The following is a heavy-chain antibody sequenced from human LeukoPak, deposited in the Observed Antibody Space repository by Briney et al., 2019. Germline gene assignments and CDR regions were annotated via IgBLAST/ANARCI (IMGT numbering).Heavy chain of an antibody. CDR2: IIPIFGTA. CDR3: ASIGSSWSFDY. CDR1: GGTFSSYA. J-gene: IGHJ4*02. D-gene: IGHD6-13*01. V-gene: IGHV1-69*13. Sequence: GASVTVSCTASGGTFSSYAISWVRQAPGQGLEWMGGIIPIFGTANYAQKFQGRVTITADESTSTAYMELSSLRSEDTAVYYCASIGSSWSFDYWGQGTLVTVSS.